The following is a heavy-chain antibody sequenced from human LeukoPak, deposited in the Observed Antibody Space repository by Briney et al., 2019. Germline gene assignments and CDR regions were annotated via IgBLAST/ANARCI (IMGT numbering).Heavy chain of an antibody. CDR2: IYYSGTT. CDR3: ARQAHIAAAGFEF. V-gene: IGHV4-39*01. D-gene: IGHD6-13*01. J-gene: IGHJ4*02. CDR1: GGSISRSNNY. Sequence: SETLSLTCTVSGGSISRSNNYWGWIRQPPGKGLEWIGSIYYSGTTYYNPSLKSRVTTSVDTSKNQFSLKLSSVTAADTAVYYCARQAHIAAAGFEFWGQGTLVTVSS.